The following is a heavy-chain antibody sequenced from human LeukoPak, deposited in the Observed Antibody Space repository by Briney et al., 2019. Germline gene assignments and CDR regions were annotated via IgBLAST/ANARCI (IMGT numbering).Heavy chain of an antibody. Sequence: ASVKVSCKASGGTFISYAISWVRQAPGQGLEWMGGIIPIFGTANYAQKFQGRVTITADESTSTAYMELSSLRSEDTAVYYCARVGYIVGATNYAIFDYWGQGTLVTVSS. J-gene: IGHJ4*02. CDR3: ARVGYIVGATNYAIFDY. CDR1: GGTFISYA. D-gene: IGHD1-26*01. CDR2: IIPIFGTA. V-gene: IGHV1-69*13.